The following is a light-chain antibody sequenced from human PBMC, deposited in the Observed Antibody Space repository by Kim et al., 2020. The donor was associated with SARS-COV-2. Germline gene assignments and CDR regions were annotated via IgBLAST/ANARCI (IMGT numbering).Light chain of an antibody. CDR2: GAS. CDR1: RSVSSN. J-gene: IGKJ4*02. Sequence: SPRRRGALPCRSSRSVSSNIAGYQQQHGRAARSLIYGASTSTTGITARFSGSGCATEFTLTISSLQSEDFAVYYCQQYNNWSRLTFGGGTKVDIK. V-gene: IGKV3-15*01. CDR3: QQYNNWSRLT.